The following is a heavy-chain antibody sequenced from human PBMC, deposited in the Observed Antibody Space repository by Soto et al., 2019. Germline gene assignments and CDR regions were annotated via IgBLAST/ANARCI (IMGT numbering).Heavy chain of an antibody. CDR3: AHSGVRGVKRLHLDY. V-gene: IGHV2-5*02. Sequence: QITLKESGPTLVKPTQTLTLTCTFSGFSLSTSGVGVGWIRQPPGKALEWLALIYWDDDKRYSPSLKSRLTITNDTSKNHVVLTMTNMDPVDTATYYCAHSGVRGVKRLHLDYWGQGTLVTVSS. CDR1: GFSLSTSGVG. D-gene: IGHD3-10*01. CDR2: IYWDDDK. J-gene: IGHJ4*02.